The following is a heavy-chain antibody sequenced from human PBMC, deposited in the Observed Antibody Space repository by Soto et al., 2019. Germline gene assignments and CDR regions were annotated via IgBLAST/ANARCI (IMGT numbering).Heavy chain of an antibody. V-gene: IGHV1-69*12. CDR3: AREVAADGTFREDVFDI. J-gene: IGHJ3*02. D-gene: IGHD6-13*01. CDR1: GGTFSNHA. CDR2: IIPIFTTT. Sequence: QVQLVQSGAEVKKPGSSVKVSCKASGGTFSNHAINWVRQAPGQGLEWMGRIIPIFTTTDYAQRFQGRVTITADESTITAYMELSSLKHDDTAVYYCAREVAADGTFREDVFDIWGRGTMFTVSS.